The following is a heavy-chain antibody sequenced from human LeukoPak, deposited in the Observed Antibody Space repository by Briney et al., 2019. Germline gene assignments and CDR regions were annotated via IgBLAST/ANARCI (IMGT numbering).Heavy chain of an antibody. Sequence: GGSLRLSCAASGFTFSDYYMSWIRQAPGKGLEWVSYISSSGSTIYYADSVKGRFTISRDNAKNSLYLQMNSLRAEDTAVYYCARDPYGLNYYGSGSYYDYWGQGTLVTVSS. J-gene: IGHJ4*02. CDR1: GFTFSDYY. V-gene: IGHV3-11*04. D-gene: IGHD3-10*01. CDR3: ARDPYGLNYYGSGSYYDY. CDR2: ISSSGSTI.